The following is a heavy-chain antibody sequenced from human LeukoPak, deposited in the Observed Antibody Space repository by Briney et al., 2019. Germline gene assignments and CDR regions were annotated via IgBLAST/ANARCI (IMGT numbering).Heavy chain of an antibody. V-gene: IGHV5-10-1*01. J-gene: IGHJ6*02. D-gene: IGHD3-16*01. Sequence: GESLKISGKGSGYSFTSYWISWVRQMPGKGLEWLGRIDPSDSYSNYSPSLQGHVTILVDKSINTAYLQWSSLKASDTAMYYCARLRERRNYYYYGMDVWGQGTPVTVSS. CDR1: GYSFTSYW. CDR2: IDPSDSYS. CDR3: ARLRERRNYYYYGMDV.